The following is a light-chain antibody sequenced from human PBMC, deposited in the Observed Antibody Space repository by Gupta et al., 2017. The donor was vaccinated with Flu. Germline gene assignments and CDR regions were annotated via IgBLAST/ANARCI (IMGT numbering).Light chain of an antibody. Sequence: HLVLTQSPSASPSLRASVKLTCTLSSGHSSYAIAWHQQQPETGPRYLMKLNSDGSHSKGDGIPDRVSGASSGAARTINRYSLQSEDESYYSCKNWGTGSRVFGGGTKMTVL. J-gene: IGLJ3*02. V-gene: IGLV4-69*01. CDR1: SGHSSYA. CDR2: LNSDGSH. CDR3: KNWGTGSRV.